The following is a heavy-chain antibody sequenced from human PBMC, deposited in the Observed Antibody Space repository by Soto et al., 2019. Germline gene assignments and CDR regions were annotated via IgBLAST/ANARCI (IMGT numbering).Heavy chain of an antibody. V-gene: IGHV3-23*01. CDR2: ISGSGGST. J-gene: IGHJ6*02. CDR3: AKDLAVVVAATRGKPYGMDV. D-gene: IGHD2-15*01. Sequence: EVQLLESGGGLVQPGGSLRLSCAASGFTFSSYAMSWVRQAPGKGLEWVSAISGSGGSTYYADSVKGRFTISRDNSKNTLYLQMNSLRAEDTAVYYCAKDLAVVVAATRGKPYGMDVWGQGTTVTVSS. CDR1: GFTFSSYA.